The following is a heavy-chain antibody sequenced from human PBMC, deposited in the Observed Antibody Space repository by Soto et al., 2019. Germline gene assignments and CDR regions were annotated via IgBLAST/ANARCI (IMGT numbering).Heavy chain of an antibody. CDR2: IYHSGST. CDR1: GGSISSGGYS. CDR3: AINSGSYYRWFDP. V-gene: IGHV4-30-2*02. D-gene: IGHD1-26*01. J-gene: IGHJ5*02. Sequence: SETLSLTCAVSGGSISSGGYSWSWIRQPPGKGLEWIGYIYHSGSTYYNPSLKSRVTISVDTSKNQFSLKLNSVTAADTAVYYCAINSGSYYRWFDPWGQGTLVTVSS.